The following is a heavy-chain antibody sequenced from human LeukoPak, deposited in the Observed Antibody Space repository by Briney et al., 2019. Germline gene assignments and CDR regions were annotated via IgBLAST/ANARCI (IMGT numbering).Heavy chain of an antibody. J-gene: IGHJ6*02. CDR3: ARVFPTAMADTFYYYYGMDV. CDR2: ISSSSSYI. D-gene: IGHD5-18*01. Sequence: GSLRLSCAASGFTFSSYSMNWVRQAPGKGLEWVSSISSSSSYIYYADSVKGRFTISRDNAKNSLYLQMNSLRAEDTAVYYCARVFPTAMADTFYYYYGMDVWGQGTTVTVSS. V-gene: IGHV3-21*01. CDR1: GFTFSSYS.